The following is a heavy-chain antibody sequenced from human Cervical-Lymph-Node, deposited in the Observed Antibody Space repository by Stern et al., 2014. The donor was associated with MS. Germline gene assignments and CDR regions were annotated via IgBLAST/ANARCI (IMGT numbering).Heavy chain of an antibody. CDR2: MYHSGIT. V-gene: IGHV4-4*02. J-gene: IGHJ4*02. Sequence: QLQLQESGPGLVKPSGTLSLTCGVSGGSIITSNWWSWVRQTPGKGLEWIGEMYHSGITNYNPSLKSRVTISIDKSKNEFSLKLTSVTAADTAVYFCARTRSPQGGYYMGVFDFWGQGILVTVSS. D-gene: IGHD3-3*01. CDR1: GGSIITSNW. CDR3: ARTRSPQGGYYMGVFDF.